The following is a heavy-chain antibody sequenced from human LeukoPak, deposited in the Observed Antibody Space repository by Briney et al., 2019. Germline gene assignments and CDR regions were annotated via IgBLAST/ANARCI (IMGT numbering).Heavy chain of an antibody. J-gene: IGHJ4*02. Sequence: GASVTVSCKASGYTFTSYGISGVRQAPGQGLEWMGWISAYNGNTNYAQKLQGRVTMTTDTSTSTAYMKLRSLKSDDTAVYYCARDKGYDILTGYDKFDYWGQGTLVTVSS. CDR3: ARDKGYDILTGYDKFDY. CDR2: ISAYNGNT. D-gene: IGHD3-9*01. CDR1: GYTFTSYG. V-gene: IGHV1-18*04.